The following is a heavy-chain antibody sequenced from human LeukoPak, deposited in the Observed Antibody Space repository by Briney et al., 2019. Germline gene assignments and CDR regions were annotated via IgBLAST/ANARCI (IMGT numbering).Heavy chain of an antibody. CDR1: GFTFRNYE. CDR2: ISGSGITI. D-gene: IGHD3-22*01. J-gene: IGHJ4*02. V-gene: IGHV3-48*03. Sequence: GGSLRLSCAASGFTFRNYEMNWVRQALGKGLEWISYISGSGITIYYADSVKGRFTISRDNAKNSLYLQMNSLRAEDTAVYYCARVNYYDSSGYYYEDDYWGQGTLVTVSS. CDR3: ARVNYYDSSGYYYEDDY.